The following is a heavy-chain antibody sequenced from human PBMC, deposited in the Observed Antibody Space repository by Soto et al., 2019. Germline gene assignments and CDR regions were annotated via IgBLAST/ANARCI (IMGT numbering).Heavy chain of an antibody. CDR1: GGSISSYY. V-gene: IGHV4-59*01. Sequence: SETLSLTCTVSGGSISSYYWSWIRQPPGKGLEWIGYIYYNGNTNYNPSLRSRVTISVDTTKNQFSLKVTSVAAADTAVYYCARNVDTARAYYFDYWGQGTLVTVSS. CDR3: ARNVDTARAYYFDY. J-gene: IGHJ4*02. CDR2: IYYNGNT. D-gene: IGHD5-18*01.